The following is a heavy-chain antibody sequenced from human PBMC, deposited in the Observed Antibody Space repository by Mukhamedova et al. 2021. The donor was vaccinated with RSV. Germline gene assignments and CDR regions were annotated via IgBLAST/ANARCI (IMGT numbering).Heavy chain of an antibody. J-gene: IGHJ3*02. V-gene: IGHV3-73*01. D-gene: IGHD3-3*01. CDR3: TRLYDFWSGLQGYAFDI. Sequence: AYAASVKGRFTISRDDSKNTAYLQMNSLKTEDTAVYYCTRLYDFWSGLQGYAFDIWGQGTMVTVSS.